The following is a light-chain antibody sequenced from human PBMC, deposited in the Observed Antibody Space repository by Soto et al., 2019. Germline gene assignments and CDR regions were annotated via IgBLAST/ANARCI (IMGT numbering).Light chain of an antibody. Sequence: DIPMTQPPSSLSASIGDIVIITCRASQDIGTYLNWYQHKPGKAPKHLIYAASSLQTGVPSRFTGSGSGTEFTLTIDSLQPEDFATYYCQQSYTTPRITFGQGTRLEIK. J-gene: IGKJ5*01. CDR1: QDIGTY. V-gene: IGKV1-39*01. CDR2: AAS. CDR3: QQSYTTPRIT.